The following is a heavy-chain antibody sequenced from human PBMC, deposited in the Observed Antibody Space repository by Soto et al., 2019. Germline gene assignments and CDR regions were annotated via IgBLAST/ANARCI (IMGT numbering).Heavy chain of an antibody. CDR2: ISYDGTNK. CDR3: SKDAGGTTPHGPSLGAWYFYYGMDV. J-gene: IGHJ6*02. D-gene: IGHD3-16*01. V-gene: IGHV3-30*18. CDR1: GFFFSDYG. Sequence: GGSLRLSCEVSGFFFSDYGMHWVRQAPGKGLEWVAVISYDGTNKYYGDSAKGRFTIARDNSRNTLYLEMNSLSEEDTAVYYCSKDAGGTTPHGPSLGAWYFYYGMDVWGPGTTVTVSS.